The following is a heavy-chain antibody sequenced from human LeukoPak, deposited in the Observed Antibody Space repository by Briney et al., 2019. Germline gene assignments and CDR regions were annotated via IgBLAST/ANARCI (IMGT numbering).Heavy chain of an antibody. CDR3: ARERRYYYDSSGYDY. D-gene: IGHD3-22*01. CDR1: GFTVSSNY. V-gene: IGHV3-66*01. J-gene: IGHJ4*02. Sequence: GGSLRLSCAASGFTVSSNYMSWVRQAPGKGLEWVSVIYSGGSTYYAGSVKGRFTISRDNSKNTLYLQMNSLRAEDTAVYYCARERRYYYDSSGYDYWGQGTLVTISS. CDR2: IYSGGST.